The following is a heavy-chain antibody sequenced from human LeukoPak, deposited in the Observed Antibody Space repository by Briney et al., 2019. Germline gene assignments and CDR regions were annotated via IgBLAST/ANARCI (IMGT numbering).Heavy chain of an antibody. D-gene: IGHD4-17*01. V-gene: IGHV3-48*01. J-gene: IGHJ4*02. CDR2: VRTRGDPT. CDR1: GFRFDSYP. CDR3: VRDVDYAFDY. Sequence: GGSLRLSCAASGFRFDSYPMNWVRQPPGKGMEWLSNVRTRGDPTSYADSVRGRFAISRDNAKKSLFLQINSLRVEDTAVYFCVRDVDYAFDYWGQGVLVIVSS.